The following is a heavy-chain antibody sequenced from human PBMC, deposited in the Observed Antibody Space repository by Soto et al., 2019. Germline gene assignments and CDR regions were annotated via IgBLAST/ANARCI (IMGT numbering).Heavy chain of an antibody. D-gene: IGHD1-26*01. CDR3: ARDSDGSPDGGFDY. V-gene: IGHV1-18*04. CDR2: ISAYNGNT. J-gene: IGHJ4*02. Sequence: ASVKVSCKASGYTFTSYGISWVRQAPGQGLEWMGWISAYNGNTNYAQKLQGRVTMTTDTSTSTAYMELRSLRSDDTAVYYCARDSDGSPDGGFDYWGQGTLVTVSS. CDR1: GYTFTSYG.